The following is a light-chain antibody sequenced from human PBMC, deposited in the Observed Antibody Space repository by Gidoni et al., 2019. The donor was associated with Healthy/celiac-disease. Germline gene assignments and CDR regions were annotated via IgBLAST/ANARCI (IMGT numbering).Light chain of an antibody. Sequence: QSVLTQPPSVSAAPGQKVTISCSGSSSNIGNNYLSWYQQLPGTAPTLLIYDNNKRPSGIPDRFSGSKSGTSATLGITGLQAGDEADYYCGTWDSSLSAGVVFGGGTKLTVL. V-gene: IGLV1-51*01. J-gene: IGLJ2*01. CDR2: DNN. CDR1: SSNIGNNY. CDR3: GTWDSSLSAGVV.